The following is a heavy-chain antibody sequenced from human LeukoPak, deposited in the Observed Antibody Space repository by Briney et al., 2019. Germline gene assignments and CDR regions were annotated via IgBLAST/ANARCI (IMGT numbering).Heavy chain of an antibody. J-gene: IGHJ4*02. CDR1: GGSISSSSYY. Sequence: SETLSLTCTVSGGSISSSSYYWGLVRRPPGKGLEWIGSIYYSGSTYYNPSLKSRVTISVDTSKNQFSLKLSSVTAADTAVYYCARDDDSSGYYPDYWGQGTLVTVSS. D-gene: IGHD3-22*01. CDR2: IYYSGST. CDR3: ARDDDSSGYYPDY. V-gene: IGHV4-39*02.